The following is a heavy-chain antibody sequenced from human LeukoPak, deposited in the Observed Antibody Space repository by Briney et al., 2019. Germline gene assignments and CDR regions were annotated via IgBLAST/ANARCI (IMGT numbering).Heavy chain of an antibody. Sequence: PSETLSLTCTVSGGSISSSSYYWGWIRQPPGKGLEWIGSTYYSGSTYYNPSLKSRVTISVDTSKNQFSLKLSSVTAADTAVYYCASKRGFRYDAFDIWGQGTMVTVSS. D-gene: IGHD3-10*01. J-gene: IGHJ3*02. CDR1: GGSISSSSYY. CDR3: ASKRGFRYDAFDI. V-gene: IGHV4-39*01. CDR2: TYYSGST.